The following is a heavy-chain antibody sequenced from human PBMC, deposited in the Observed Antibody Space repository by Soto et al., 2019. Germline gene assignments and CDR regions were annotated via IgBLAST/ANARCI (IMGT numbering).Heavy chain of an antibody. Sequence: QVQLLESGPGLVKPSETLSLTCSVSLDSINNSYWTWIRQPAGKGLEWIGHIYSSGNANYNPSLKSRVTMSLDTSKNQFSLSLKSVTAADTAICYCAKGRGFYSDNYFDPWGQGTQVTVSS. J-gene: IGHJ5*02. CDR1: LDSINNSY. D-gene: IGHD3-22*01. CDR2: IYSSGNA. CDR3: AKGRGFYSDNYFDP. V-gene: IGHV4-4*07.